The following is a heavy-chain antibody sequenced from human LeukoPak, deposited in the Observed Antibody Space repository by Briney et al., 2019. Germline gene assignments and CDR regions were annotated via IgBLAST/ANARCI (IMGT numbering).Heavy chain of an antibody. CDR3: AKQSAGSAAWYSLHYDF. J-gene: IGHJ4*02. V-gene: IGHV3-23*01. Sequence: GGSLRLSGAASGFTLSSYAMTWVRQAPGRGLEWVSSVDGGGGTYYADSVKGRFTISRDNSKDTLYLQMNGLRAEDTAVYFCAKQSAGSAAWYSLHYDFWGQGTLVTVSP. CDR2: VDGGGGT. D-gene: IGHD6-13*01. CDR1: GFTLSSYA.